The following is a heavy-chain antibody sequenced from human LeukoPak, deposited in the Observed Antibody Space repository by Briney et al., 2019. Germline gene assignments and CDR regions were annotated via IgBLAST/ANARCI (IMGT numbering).Heavy chain of an antibody. CDR3: ARPRRGSYTY. V-gene: IGHV4-59*12. J-gene: IGHJ4*02. CDR1: GGSISSYY. Sequence: PSETLSLTCTVSGGSISSYYWSWIRQPPGKGLEWIGYIYYSGSTNYNPSLKSRVTISVDTSKNQFSLKLSSVTAADTAVYYCARPRRGSYTYWGQGTLVTVSS. CDR2: IYYSGST. D-gene: IGHD1-26*01.